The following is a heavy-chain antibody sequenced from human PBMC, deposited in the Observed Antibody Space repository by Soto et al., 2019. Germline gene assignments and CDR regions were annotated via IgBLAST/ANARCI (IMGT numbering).Heavy chain of an antibody. J-gene: IGHJ6*02. CDR1: GYTFTSYG. CDR2: ISAYNGNT. Sequence: ASVKVSCKASGYTFTSYGISWVRQAPGQGLEWMGWISAYNGNTNYAQKLQGRVTMTTDTSTSTAYMELRSLRSDDTAVYYCAADYYDSSGYGQYYYYYGMDVWGQGTTVTVSS. CDR3: AADYYDSSGYGQYYYYYGMDV. V-gene: IGHV1-18*01. D-gene: IGHD3-22*01.